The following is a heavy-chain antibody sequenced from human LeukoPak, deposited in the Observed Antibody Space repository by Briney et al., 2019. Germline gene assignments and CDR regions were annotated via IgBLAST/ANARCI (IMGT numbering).Heavy chain of an antibody. J-gene: IGHJ5*02. Sequence: ASVKVSCKASGYTFTSYYMHWVRQATGQGLEWMGWMNPNSGNTGYAQKFQGRVTMTRNTSISTAYMELSSLRSEDTAVYYCARVLAAADVAFDPWGQGTLVTVSS. D-gene: IGHD6-13*01. CDR3: ARVLAAADVAFDP. CDR2: MNPNSGNT. CDR1: GYTFTSYY. V-gene: IGHV1-8*02.